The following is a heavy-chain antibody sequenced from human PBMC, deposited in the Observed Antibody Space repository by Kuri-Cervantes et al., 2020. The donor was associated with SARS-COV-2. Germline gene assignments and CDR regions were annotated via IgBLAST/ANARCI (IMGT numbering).Heavy chain of an antibody. Sequence: SVKVSCKASGYTFTGYYMHWVRQAPGQGLEWMGGIIPIFGTANYAQKFQGRVTITADESTSTAYMELSSLRSEDTAVYYCASRPTVTTYYYYYGMDVWGQGTTVTVSS. D-gene: IGHD4-11*01. J-gene: IGHJ6*02. V-gene: IGHV1-69*13. CDR1: GYTFTGYY. CDR2: IIPIFGTA. CDR3: ASRPTVTTYYYYYGMDV.